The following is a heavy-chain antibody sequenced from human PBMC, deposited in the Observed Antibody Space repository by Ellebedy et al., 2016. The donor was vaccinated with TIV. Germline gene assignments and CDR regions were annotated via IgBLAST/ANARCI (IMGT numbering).Heavy chain of an antibody. D-gene: IGHD2-2*01. V-gene: IGHV1-3*01. Sequence: AASVKVSCKASGHTFTSHAIHWVRQAPGQRLEWMGWINAGNGNIKYSQKFQGRVTITRDTSASIAYMELSSLKSEDTAVYYCARGRWVSRNIDYYFDYWGQGTLVTVSS. CDR1: GHTFTSHA. J-gene: IGHJ4*02. CDR2: INAGNGNI. CDR3: ARGRWVSRNIDYYFDY.